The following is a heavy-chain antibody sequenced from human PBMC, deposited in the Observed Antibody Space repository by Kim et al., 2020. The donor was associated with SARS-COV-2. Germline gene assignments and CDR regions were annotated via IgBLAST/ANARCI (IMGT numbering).Heavy chain of an antibody. D-gene: IGHD5-18*01. CDR1: NYTFTKYD. CDR3: ARMGRYGGESYFDH. V-gene: IGHV1-18*01. CDR2: TSAYSGKP. Sequence: ASVKVSCKASNYTFTKYDITWVLQAPGPALEWMVWTSAYSGKPDYPQKLQDRVTMTIDTSTSTAYMDLRSLRSDDTAVYYCARMGRYGGESYFDHWGQGT. J-gene: IGHJ4*02.